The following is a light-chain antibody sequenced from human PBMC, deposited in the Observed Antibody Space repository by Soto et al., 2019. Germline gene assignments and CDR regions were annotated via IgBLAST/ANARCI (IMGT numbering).Light chain of an antibody. V-gene: IGKV4-1*01. CDR2: WAS. CDR1: QNILYSSNNKNY. J-gene: IGKJ2*01. Sequence: DIVMTQSPDSLAVSLGERATINCQSSQNILYSSNNKNYLAWYQHKPGQPPKLLFSWASTRESGVPDRFSGSGSGTDLTLTISSLQAEDVAVYYCQQYYSTPQTFGQGTKLEIK. CDR3: QQYYSTPQT.